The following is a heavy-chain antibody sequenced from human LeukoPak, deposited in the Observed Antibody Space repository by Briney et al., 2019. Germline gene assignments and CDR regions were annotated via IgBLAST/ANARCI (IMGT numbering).Heavy chain of an antibody. D-gene: IGHD2-15*01. V-gene: IGHV4-38-2*02. CDR1: GYSISSGYY. Sequence: SETLSLTCTVSGYSISSGYYWSWIRQPPGKGLAWIGEINHSGSTNYNPSLKSRVTISVDTSKNQFSLKLSSVTAADTAVYYCAFQGYCSGGSCYSNYWGQGTLVTVSS. J-gene: IGHJ4*02. CDR2: INHSGST. CDR3: AFQGYCSGGSCYSNY.